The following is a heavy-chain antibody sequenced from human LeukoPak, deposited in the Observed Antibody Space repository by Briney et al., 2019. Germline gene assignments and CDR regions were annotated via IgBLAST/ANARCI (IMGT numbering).Heavy chain of an antibody. D-gene: IGHD2-2*01. J-gene: IGHJ5*02. CDR1: GYTFTGYY. CDR2: INPNSGGT. V-gene: IGHV1-2*02. CDR3: ARVRSYGYCSSTSCHRGWFDP. Sequence: ASVKVSYKASGYTFTGYYMHWVRQAPGQGLEWMGWINPNSGGTNYAQKFQGRVTMTRDTSTSTAYMELSRLRSDDTAVYYCARVRSYGYCSSTSCHRGWFDPWGQGTLVTVSS.